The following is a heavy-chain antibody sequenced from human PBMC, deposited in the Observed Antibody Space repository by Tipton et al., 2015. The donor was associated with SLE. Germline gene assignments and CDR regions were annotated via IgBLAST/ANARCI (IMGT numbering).Heavy chain of an antibody. D-gene: IGHD6-13*01. V-gene: IGHV4-59*11. Sequence: TLSLTCTVSGGSISSHYWSWIRQPPGKGLEWIGYIYYSGSTYYNPSLKSRVTISVDTSKNQFSLKLSSVTAADTAVYYCARDRGIAAAGTWGQGTLVTVSS. CDR1: GGSISSHY. J-gene: IGHJ5*02. CDR3: ARDRGIAAAGT. CDR2: IYYSGST.